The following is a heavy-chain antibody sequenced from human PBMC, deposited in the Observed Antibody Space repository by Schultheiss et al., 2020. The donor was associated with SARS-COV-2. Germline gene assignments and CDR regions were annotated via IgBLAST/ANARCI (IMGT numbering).Heavy chain of an antibody. CDR1: GFTFSDYY. D-gene: IGHD6-13*01. CDR3: AREGSSWYGEDY. Sequence: GGSLRLSCAASGFTFSDYYMSWIRQAPGKGLEWVSVLCSATSTYYADSVKGRFTISRDNSKNTLYLQMNSLRAEDTAVYYCAREGSSWYGEDYWGQGTLVTVSS. V-gene: IGHV3-66*01. CDR2: LCSATST. J-gene: IGHJ4*02.